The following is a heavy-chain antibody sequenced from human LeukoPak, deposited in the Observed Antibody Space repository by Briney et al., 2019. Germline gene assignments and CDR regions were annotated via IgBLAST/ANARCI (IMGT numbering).Heavy chain of an antibody. D-gene: IGHD6-13*01. Sequence: SETLSLTCAVYGGSFSGYYWSWIRQPPGKGLEWIGEINHSGSTNYNPSLKSRVAISVDTFKNQFSLKLSSVTAADTAVYYCAGPTIAAAGTGPDYWGQGTLVTVSS. V-gene: IGHV4-34*01. CDR1: GGSFSGYY. CDR3: AGPTIAAAGTGPDY. CDR2: INHSGST. J-gene: IGHJ4*02.